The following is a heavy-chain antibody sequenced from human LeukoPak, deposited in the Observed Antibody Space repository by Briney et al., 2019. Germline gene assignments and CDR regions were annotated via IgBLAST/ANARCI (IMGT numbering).Heavy chain of an antibody. Sequence: SETLSLTCTVSGGSISSGNYYWSWIRQPAGKGLEWIGRIYSSGNTDSNPSLKGRVTISIDTSKNQFSLRLSSVTAADTAVYYCAKDLEQWLWDAFDIWGQGTMVTVSS. D-gene: IGHD6-19*01. V-gene: IGHV4-61*02. CDR2: IYSSGNT. CDR3: AKDLEQWLWDAFDI. J-gene: IGHJ3*02. CDR1: GGSISSGNYY.